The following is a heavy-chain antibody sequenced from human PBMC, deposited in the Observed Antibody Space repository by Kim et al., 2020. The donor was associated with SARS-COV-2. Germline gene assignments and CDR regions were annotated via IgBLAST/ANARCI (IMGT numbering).Heavy chain of an antibody. V-gene: IGHV4-59*08. CDR1: GGSISSYY. J-gene: IGHJ4*02. Sequence: SETLSLTCTVSGGSISSYYWSWIRQPPGQGLEWIGYIYYSVSTNYNPSLTSRVTISVDTSKNQFSLKLSSVTAADTAVYYCAVNYYYSSGYYYFDYWVQG. CDR2: IYYSVST. D-gene: IGHD3-22*01. CDR3: AVNYYYSSGYYYFDY.